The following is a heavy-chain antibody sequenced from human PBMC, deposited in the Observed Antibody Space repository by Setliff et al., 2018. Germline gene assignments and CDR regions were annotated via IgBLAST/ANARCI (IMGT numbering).Heavy chain of an antibody. CDR3: ARDRTAYNYGMDV. D-gene: IGHD5-18*01. CDR1: GGSLTQRY. V-gene: IGHV4-59*11. J-gene: IGHJ6*02. CDR2: VYYTGNT. Sequence: SETLSLTCTLSGGSLTQRYWSWVRQPPGKGLEWIGYVYYTGNTNYSPSLKSRVTISADTSKNQVSLKLTSATAADTAVYYCARDRTAYNYGMDVWGQGTTVTVSS.